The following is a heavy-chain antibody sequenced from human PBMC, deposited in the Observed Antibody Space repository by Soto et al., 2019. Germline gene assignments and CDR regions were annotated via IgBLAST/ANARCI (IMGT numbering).Heavy chain of an antibody. J-gene: IGHJ4*02. CDR3: AKGRGGSGSLTPRVDF. V-gene: IGHV3-23*01. Sequence: EVQLLESGGGLVQPGGSLRLSCAVSGFTFNNYAMTWVRQAPGKGLEWVSAISGGGDTTSYADSVKGRFTVSRDGSKNTLYLQMSSLRAEDTAVYYCAKGRGGSGSLTPRVDFWGQGTLVTVSS. D-gene: IGHD3-10*01. CDR1: GFTFNNYA. CDR2: ISGGGDTT.